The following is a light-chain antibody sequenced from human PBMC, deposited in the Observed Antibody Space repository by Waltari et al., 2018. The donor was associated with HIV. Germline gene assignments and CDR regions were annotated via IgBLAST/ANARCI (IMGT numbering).Light chain of an antibody. J-gene: IGLJ2*01. V-gene: IGLV3-10*01. Sequence: SYELTQPPSVSVSPGQTARITCSGDSLSRKYVYLFQQRSGQAHVLLIYEDNKRPSEIPERFSGSTSGAMATLTINGAQVEDGGDYDCYSTDSTGTQRVFGGGTKVTVL. CDR1: SLSRKY. CDR3: YSTDSTGTQRV. CDR2: EDN.